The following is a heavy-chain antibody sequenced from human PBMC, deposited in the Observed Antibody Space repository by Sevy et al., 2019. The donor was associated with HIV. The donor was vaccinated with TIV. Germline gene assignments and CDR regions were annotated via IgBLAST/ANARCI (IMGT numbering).Heavy chain of an antibody. CDR1: GFTFSSYG. V-gene: IGHV3-30*18. D-gene: IGHD3-10*01. J-gene: IGHJ4*02. CDR3: AKDSGGEWPGFDY. Sequence: GGSLRLSCAASGFTFSSYGMHWVRQAPGKGLEWGAVISYDGSNKYYADSVKGRFTISRDNSKNTLYLQMNSLRAEDTAVYYCAKDSGGEWPGFDYWGQGTLVTVSS. CDR2: ISYDGSNK.